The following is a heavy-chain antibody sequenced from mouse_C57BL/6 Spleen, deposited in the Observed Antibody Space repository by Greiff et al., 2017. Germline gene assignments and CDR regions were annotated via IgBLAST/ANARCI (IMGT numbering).Heavy chain of an antibody. CDR3: ARGDGNYVYYAVDY. CDR2: INPYNGDT. Sequence: VQLQQSGPELVKPGDSVKISCKASGYSFTGYFMNWVMQSHGKSLEWIGRINPYNGDTFYNQKFKGKATLTVDNSSSTAHMELRSLTSEDSAVYYCARGDGNYVYYAVDYWGQGTSVTVSS. J-gene: IGHJ4*01. D-gene: IGHD2-1*01. V-gene: IGHV1-20*01. CDR1: GYSFTGYF.